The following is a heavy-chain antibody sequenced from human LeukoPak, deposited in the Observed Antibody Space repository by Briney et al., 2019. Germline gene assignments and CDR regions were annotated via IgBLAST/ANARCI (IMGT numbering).Heavy chain of an antibody. J-gene: IGHJ4*02. V-gene: IGHV4-4*07. CDR3: ARDARQHLDY. CDR2: IYSSGST. CDR1: GGSISSYF. Sequence: PSETLSLTCTVSGGSISSYFWTWIRQPAGKGLEWIGRIYSSGSTNYNPSLKSRVTISVDTSKNQFSLKLSSVTAADTAVYYCARDARQHLDYWGQGTLVTVSS. D-gene: IGHD6-13*01.